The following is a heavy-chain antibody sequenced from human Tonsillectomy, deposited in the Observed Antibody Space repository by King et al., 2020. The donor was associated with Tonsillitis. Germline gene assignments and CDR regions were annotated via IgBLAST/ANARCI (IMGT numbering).Heavy chain of an antibody. J-gene: IGHJ4*02. CDR2: IRYDGSNK. V-gene: IGHV3-30*02. CDR3: AKPIKYCSGGSCSFDY. CDR1: GFTFSSYG. Sequence: QLVQSWGGVVQPGGSLRLSCAASGFTFSSYGMHWVRQAPGKGLEWVAFIRYDGSNKYYADSVKGRFTISRDNSKNTVNLQMNSLRAEDTAVYYCAKPIKYCSGGSCSFDYCGQGTLVTVSS. D-gene: IGHD2-15*01.